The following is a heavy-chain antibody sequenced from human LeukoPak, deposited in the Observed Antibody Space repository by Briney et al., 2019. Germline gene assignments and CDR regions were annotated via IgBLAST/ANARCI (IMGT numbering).Heavy chain of an antibody. CDR1: GGSFSGYY. CDR3: ARRYSGYDWDY. D-gene: IGHD5-12*01. J-gene: IGHJ4*02. Sequence: SETLSLTCAVYGGSFSGYYWSWIRQPPGKGLEWIGEINHSGSTNYNPSLKSRVTISVDTSKNQFSLKLSSVTAADTAVYYCARRYSGYDWDYWGQGTLVTVSS. V-gene: IGHV4-34*01. CDR2: INHSGST.